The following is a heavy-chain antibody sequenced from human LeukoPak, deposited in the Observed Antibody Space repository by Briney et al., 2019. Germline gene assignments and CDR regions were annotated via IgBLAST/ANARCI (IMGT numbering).Heavy chain of an antibody. Sequence: SETLSLTCAVYGASFSYDYWSWIRQAPGKGLEWIGEINHSGSITYNPSLKSRVTISAEKSKSQFSLRLTSVTAADTAVYYCAKGVWAPRFDSWGQGALVTVSS. V-gene: IGHV4-34*01. CDR2: INHSGSI. CDR3: AKGVWAPRFDS. J-gene: IGHJ5*01. CDR1: GASFSYDY. D-gene: IGHD7-27*01.